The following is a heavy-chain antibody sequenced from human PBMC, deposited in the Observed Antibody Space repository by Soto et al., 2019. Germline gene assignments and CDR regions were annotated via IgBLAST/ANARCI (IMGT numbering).Heavy chain of an antibody. D-gene: IGHD3-22*01. V-gene: IGHV1-69*13. CDR3: ARVNYYGMKEYYYYYGMDV. CDR2: IIPIFGTA. CDR1: GGTFSSYA. J-gene: IGHJ6*02. Sequence: SLKVSCKASGGTFSSYAIIWVRQAPGQGLEWMGGIIPIFGTANYAQKFQGRVTITADESTSTAYMELSSLRSEGTAVYCCARVNYYGMKEYYYYYGMDVWGQGTTVTVSS.